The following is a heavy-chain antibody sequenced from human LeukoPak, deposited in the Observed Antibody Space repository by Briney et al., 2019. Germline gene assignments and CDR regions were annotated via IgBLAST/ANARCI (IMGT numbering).Heavy chain of an antibody. CDR3: ARDSTYCGGDCYFSEGRNRPNYFDY. J-gene: IGHJ4*02. D-gene: IGHD2-21*01. CDR1: GYTFTSYY. V-gene: IGHV1-69*05. Sequence: GASVKVSCKASGYTFTSYYMHWVRQAPGQGLEWMGGIIPIFGTANYAQKFQGRVTITTDESTSTAYMELSSLRSEDTAVYYCARDSTYCGGDCYFSEGRNRPNYFDYWGQGTLVTVSS. CDR2: IIPIFGTA.